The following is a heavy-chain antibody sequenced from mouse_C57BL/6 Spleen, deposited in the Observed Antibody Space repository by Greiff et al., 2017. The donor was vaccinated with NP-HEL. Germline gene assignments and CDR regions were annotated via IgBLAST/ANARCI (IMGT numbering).Heavy chain of an antibody. D-gene: IGHD1-1*01. CDR1: GFTFSDYG. CDR3: ARPYYYGSSFDY. V-gene: IGHV5-17*01. Sequence: EVKVEESGGGLVKPGGSLKLSCAASGFTFSDYGMHWVRQAPEKGLEWVAYISSGSSTIYYADTVKGRFTISRDNAKNTLFLQMTSLRSEVTAMYYCARPYYYGSSFDYWGQGTTLTVSS. J-gene: IGHJ2*01. CDR2: ISSGSSTI.